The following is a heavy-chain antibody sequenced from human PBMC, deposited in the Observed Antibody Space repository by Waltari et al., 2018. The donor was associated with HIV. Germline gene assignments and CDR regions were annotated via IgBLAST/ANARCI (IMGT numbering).Heavy chain of an antibody. V-gene: IGHV3-21*01. CDR2: ISSSSNFI. Sequence: EVHLVESGGGLVKRGGSLRLSCAAPGFSFSSSSMNWVRQAPGKGLELVSSISSSSNFIYYADSVKGRFTISRDNAKNSLYLQMNSLRAEDTAVYYCARDGGSPPNRWFDPWGQGTLVTVSS. CDR3: ARDGGSPPNRWFDP. J-gene: IGHJ5*02. D-gene: IGHD1-26*01. CDR1: GFSFSSSS.